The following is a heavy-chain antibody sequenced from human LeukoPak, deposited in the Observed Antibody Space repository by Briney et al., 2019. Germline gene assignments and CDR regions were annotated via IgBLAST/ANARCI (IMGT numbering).Heavy chain of an antibody. CDR3: ARGRYSFGY. CDR1: GGSISSSSYY. CDR2: IYYSGST. D-gene: IGHD5-18*01. Sequence: SETLSLTCTVSGGSISSSSYYWGWIRQPPGKGLEWIGSIYYSGSTYYNPSLKSRVTISVDTSKNQFSLNLSSVTAADTAVYFCARGRYSFGYWGQGTLVTVSS. V-gene: IGHV4-39*07. J-gene: IGHJ4*02.